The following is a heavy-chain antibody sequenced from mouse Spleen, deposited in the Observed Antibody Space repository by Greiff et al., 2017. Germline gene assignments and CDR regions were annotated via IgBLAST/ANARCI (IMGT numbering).Heavy chain of an antibody. V-gene: IGHV1-52*01. CDR2: IDPSDSET. D-gene: IGHD2-4*01. CDR1: GYTFTSYW. J-gene: IGHJ2*01. Sequence: QVQLQQPGAELVRPGSSVKLSCKASGYTFTSYWMHWVKQRPIQGLEWIGNIDPSDSETHYNQKFKDKATLTVDKSSSTAYMQLSSLTSEDSAVYYCARWDYDYEIDYWGQGTTLTVSS. CDR3: ARWDYDYEIDY.